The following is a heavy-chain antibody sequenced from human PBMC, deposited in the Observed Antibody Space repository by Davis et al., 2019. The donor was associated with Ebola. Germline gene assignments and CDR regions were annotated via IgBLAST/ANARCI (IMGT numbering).Heavy chain of an antibody. D-gene: IGHD3-16*01. V-gene: IGHV4-61*08. J-gene: IGHJ4*02. Sequence: PSETLSLTCSVSGDSISSGDHYWTWIRQPPGKGLEWVGIIYDSGRTNYNPSLKSRVTISADTSKNQFSLNLRSVTAADTAVYYCVRFGRGAYWGQGTLATVSS. CDR3: VRFGRGAY. CDR1: GDSISSGDHY. CDR2: IYDSGRT.